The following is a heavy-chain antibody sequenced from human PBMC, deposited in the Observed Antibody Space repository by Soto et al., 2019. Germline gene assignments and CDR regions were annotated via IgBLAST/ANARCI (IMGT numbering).Heavy chain of an antibody. V-gene: IGHV3-23*01. J-gene: IGHJ4*02. CDR1: GFTFSSYA. CDR2: ISGSGGST. CDR3: AKEGFDYYDSSGYAPIDY. Sequence: EVQLLESGGGLGQPGGSLRLSCAASGFTFSSYAMSWVRQAPGKGLEWVSAISGSGGSTYYADSVKGRFTISRDNSKNTLYLQMNSLRAEDTAVYYCAKEGFDYYDSSGYAPIDYWGQGTLVTVSS. D-gene: IGHD3-22*01.